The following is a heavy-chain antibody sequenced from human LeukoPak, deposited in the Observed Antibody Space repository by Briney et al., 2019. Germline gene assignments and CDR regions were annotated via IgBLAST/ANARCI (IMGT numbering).Heavy chain of an antibody. V-gene: IGHV4-59*08. Sequence: SETLSLTCTVSGGSISSYYWSWIRQPPGKGLEWIGYIYYSGSTNYNPSLKSRVTISVDTSKNQFSLKLSSVTAADTAVYYCAGLPVQLERPFYYYYGMDVWGQGTTVTVSS. CDR1: GGSISSYY. CDR3: AGLPVQLERPFYYYYGMDV. J-gene: IGHJ6*02. CDR2: IYYSGST. D-gene: IGHD1-1*01.